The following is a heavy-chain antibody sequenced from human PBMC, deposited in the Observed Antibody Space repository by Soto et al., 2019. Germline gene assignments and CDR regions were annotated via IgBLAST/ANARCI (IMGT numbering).Heavy chain of an antibody. J-gene: IGHJ3*02. Sequence: QLQQWGAGLLKPSETLSLTYVVSGGSFSTYYYNWSRQSPGKGLEWIGEINHSGSNNYSPSLKSRVTMSLDTSKNQCSLKLTSVTAADTAVYYCARGGSNDWQVAFDIWGQGTMVTVSS. CDR2: INHSGSN. CDR1: GGSFSTYY. CDR3: ARGGSNDWQVAFDI. V-gene: IGHV4-34*01. D-gene: IGHD3-9*01.